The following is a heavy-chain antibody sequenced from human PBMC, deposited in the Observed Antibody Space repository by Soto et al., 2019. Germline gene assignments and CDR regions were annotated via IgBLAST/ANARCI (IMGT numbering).Heavy chain of an antibody. CDR1: GFTFSSYG. V-gene: IGHV3-30*18. D-gene: IGHD3-10*01. Sequence: PGGSLRLSCAASGFTFSSYGMHWVRQAPGKGLEWVAVISYDGSNKYYADSVKGRFTISRDNSKNTLYLQMNSLRAEDTAVYYCAKVHLRRYYGSGSYSGDPADHYYYYGMDVWGQGTTVTVSS. CDR3: AKVHLRRYYGSGSYSGDPADHYYYYGMDV. CDR2: ISYDGSNK. J-gene: IGHJ6*02.